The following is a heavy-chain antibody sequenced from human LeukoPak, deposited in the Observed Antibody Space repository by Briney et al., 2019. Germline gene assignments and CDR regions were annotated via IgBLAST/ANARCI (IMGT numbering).Heavy chain of an antibody. Sequence: GGSLRLSCAASGFTFSDYYMSWIRQAPGKGLEWVSYISSRGSTIYYADSVKGRFTISRDNAKNSLYLQMNSLRAEDTAVYYCARGTGYQLLVSYYYYMDVWGKGTTVTVSS. J-gene: IGHJ6*03. V-gene: IGHV3-11*04. D-gene: IGHD2-2*01. CDR3: ARGTGYQLLVSYYYYMDV. CDR1: GFTFSDYY. CDR2: ISSRGSTI.